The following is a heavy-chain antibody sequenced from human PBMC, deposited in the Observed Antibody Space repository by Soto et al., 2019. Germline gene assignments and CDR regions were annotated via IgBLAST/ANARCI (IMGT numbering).Heavy chain of an antibody. D-gene: IGHD2-15*01. J-gene: IGHJ4*02. V-gene: IGHV4-39*01. CDR1: GGSISSSSYY. Sequence: QLQLQESGPGLVKPSETLSLTCTVSGGSISSSSYYWGWIRQPPGKGLEWIGSIYYSGSTYYNPSLKSPVTTSVDTSKNQFSLKLSYVTAADTAVYYCLRQAYCSGGSCYAVDYWGQGTLVTVSS. CDR3: LRQAYCSGGSCYAVDY. CDR2: IYYSGST.